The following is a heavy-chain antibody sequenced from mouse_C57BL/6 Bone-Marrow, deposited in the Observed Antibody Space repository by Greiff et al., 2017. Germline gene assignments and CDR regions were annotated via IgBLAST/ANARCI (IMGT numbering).Heavy chain of an antibody. CDR3: ARHPSSYWYFDV. D-gene: IGHD1-1*01. CDR1: EYEFPSHD. V-gene: IGHV5-2*01. J-gene: IGHJ1*03. Sequence: EVKLVESGGGLVRPGESLKLSCESYEYEFPSHDMSWVRQTPEKRLELVAAINRDGGSTYYPDTMERRFIISRDNTKKTLYLQMSSLRSEDTALYYCARHPSSYWYFDVWGTGTTVTVSS. CDR2: INRDGGST.